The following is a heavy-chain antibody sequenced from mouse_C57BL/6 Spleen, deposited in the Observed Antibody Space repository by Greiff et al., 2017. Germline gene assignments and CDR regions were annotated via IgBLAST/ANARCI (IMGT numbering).Heavy chain of an antibody. J-gene: IGHJ4*01. V-gene: IGHV1-5*01. CDR3: TSSGSGISYDAMDY. D-gene: IGHD1-1*01. CDR1: GYTFTSYW. Sequence: EVQLQQSGTVLARPGASVKMSCKTSGYTFTSYWMHWVKQRPGQGLEWIGAIYPGNSDTSYNQKFKGKAKLTAVTSASTAYMELSSLTNEDSAVYYGTSSGSGISYDAMDYWGQGTSVTVAS. CDR2: IYPGNSDT.